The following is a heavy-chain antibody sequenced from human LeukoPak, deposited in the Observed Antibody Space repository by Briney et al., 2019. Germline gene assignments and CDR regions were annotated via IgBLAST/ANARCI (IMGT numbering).Heavy chain of an antibody. CDR2: INHSGST. Sequence: GSLRLSCAASGFTFSGYAMSWIRQPPGKGLEWIGEINHSGSTNYNPSLKSRVTISVDTSKNQFSLKLSSVTAADTAVYYCARLPVAVAGYYYYYMDVWGKGTTVTVSS. V-gene: IGHV4-34*01. CDR3: ARLPVAVAGYYYYYMDV. J-gene: IGHJ6*03. D-gene: IGHD6-19*01. CDR1: GFTFSGYA.